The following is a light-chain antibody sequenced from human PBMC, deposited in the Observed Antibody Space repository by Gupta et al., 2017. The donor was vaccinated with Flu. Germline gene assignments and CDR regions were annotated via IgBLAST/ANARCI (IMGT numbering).Light chain of an antibody. Sequence: ERVMTQSPATLSVSPGERATLSCRASQSVSSSLAWYQQKPGQAPRLLIYGASTRATGVPARFSGSGSGTXFTLTIXSLQSGDFAIYFCQQYKSWPLTFGXGTRVDVK. CDR1: QSVSSS. V-gene: IGKV3-15*01. CDR3: QQYKSWPLT. CDR2: GAS. J-gene: IGKJ3*01.